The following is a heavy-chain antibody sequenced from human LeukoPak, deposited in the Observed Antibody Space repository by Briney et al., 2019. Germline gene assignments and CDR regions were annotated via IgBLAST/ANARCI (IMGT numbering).Heavy chain of an antibody. CDR3: ATDRDQLHY. V-gene: IGHV3-21*01. D-gene: IGHD2-2*01. CDR2: ISGSGTSHI. CDR1: GFSFSSYS. J-gene: IGHJ4*02. Sequence: GGSLRLSCAASGFSFSSYSMNWVRQAPGKGLEWVSSISGSGTSHIYYADSVKGRFTISRDNAKNSLFLQMNSLRAEDTAVYYCATDRDQLHYWGQGTLLTVSS.